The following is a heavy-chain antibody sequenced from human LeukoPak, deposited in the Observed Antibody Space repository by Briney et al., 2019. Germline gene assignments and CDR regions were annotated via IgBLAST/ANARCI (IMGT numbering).Heavy chain of an antibody. Sequence: PGRSLRLSCAASGFTFSSYGMHWVRQAPGKGLEWVAVIWYDGSKTYYADSVKGRFTISRDNSKNTLYLQMSSLRADDTAVYYCARGILPSHCSSTSCVGDFQHWGQGTLVTVSS. CDR1: GFTFSSYG. J-gene: IGHJ1*01. V-gene: IGHV3-33*01. CDR3: ARGILPSHCSSTSCVGDFQH. CDR2: IWYDGSKT. D-gene: IGHD2-2*01.